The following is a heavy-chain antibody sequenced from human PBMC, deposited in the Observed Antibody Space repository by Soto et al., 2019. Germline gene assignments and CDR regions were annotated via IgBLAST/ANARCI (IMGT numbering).Heavy chain of an antibody. J-gene: IGHJ3*02. CDR1: GASITTYY. CDR2: ISYSGST. Sequence: SETLSLTCTVSGASITTYYWSWIRQPPGKGLEWIGYISYSGSTDYNPSLKSRVTISFDASKNQISLQVRSATAADAAVYYCARHGPDNYDILTGPNDDAFDIWGQGTMVTVSS. D-gene: IGHD3-9*01. V-gene: IGHV4-59*01. CDR3: ARHGPDNYDILTGPNDDAFDI.